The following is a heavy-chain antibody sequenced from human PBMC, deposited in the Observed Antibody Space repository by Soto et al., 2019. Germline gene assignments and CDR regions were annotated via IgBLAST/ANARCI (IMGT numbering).Heavy chain of an antibody. CDR2: ISYDGSNK. D-gene: IGHD1-1*01. CDR3: ARDANGQNYYYYGMDV. CDR1: GFTFSSYS. Sequence: GGSLRLSCAASGFTFSSYSMNWVRQAPGKGLEWVAFISYDGSNKYYADSVKGRFTISRDNSKNTLYLQMNSLRAEDTAVYYCARDANGQNYYYYGMDVWGQGTTVTVSS. V-gene: IGHV3-30*03. J-gene: IGHJ6*02.